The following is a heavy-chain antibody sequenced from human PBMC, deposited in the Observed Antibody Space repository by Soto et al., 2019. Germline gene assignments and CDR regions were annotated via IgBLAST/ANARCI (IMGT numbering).Heavy chain of an antibody. J-gene: IGHJ4*02. CDR2: INAGNGNT. CDR1: GYTLTRYS. D-gene: IGHD3-22*01. Sequence: QVQLVQSGAEEMKPGASVKVSCKASGYTLTRYSIHWVRQAPGQRLEWMGWINAGNGNTKFSQKFQGRVTITRDTXXXXXXXXXXXXXXXXXXXXXXXXXXXYXFDNSDNYFDFWGQGTLVTVSS. CDR3: XXXXXYXFDNSDNYFDF. V-gene: IGHV1-3*05.